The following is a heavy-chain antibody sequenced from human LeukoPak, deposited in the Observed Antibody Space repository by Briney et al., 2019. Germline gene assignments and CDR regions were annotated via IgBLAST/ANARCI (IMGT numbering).Heavy chain of an antibody. CDR3: ARADRLDGGPYLIGP. Sequence: ASVKVSCTTSGYSFTYYYIHWVRQAPGQGLEWMGWINPNSGGTSSAQKFQGRVTMTRDTSITTVYMEASWLTSDDTAIYYCARADRLDGGPYLIGPWGQGTLVTVSS. J-gene: IGHJ5*02. CDR1: GYSFTYYY. CDR2: INPNSGGT. V-gene: IGHV1-2*02. D-gene: IGHD2-21*01.